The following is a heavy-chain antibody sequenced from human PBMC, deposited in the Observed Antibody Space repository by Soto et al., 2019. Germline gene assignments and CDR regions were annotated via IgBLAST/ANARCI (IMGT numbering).Heavy chain of an antibody. CDR1: GGSVSDKTYY. J-gene: IGHJ4*02. CDR2: VYYSGTT. D-gene: IGHD4-17*01. CDR3: ARTTAVPNTLRSRHFFDY. V-gene: IGHV4-61*01. Sequence: SETLSLTCSVSGGSVSDKTYYWSWIRQPPGKRLEWIGYVYYSGTTNYNPSLKSRVTISVDLSKNRFSLRLGSVTTADTALYYCARTTAVPNTLRSRHFFDYWGQGTLVTVSS.